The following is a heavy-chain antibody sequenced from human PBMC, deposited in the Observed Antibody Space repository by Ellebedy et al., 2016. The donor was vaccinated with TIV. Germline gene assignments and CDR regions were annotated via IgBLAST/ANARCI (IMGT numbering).Heavy chain of an antibody. Sequence: GGSLRLXXAASGFTFSSYGMSWVRQAPGKGLEWVSGISDSGGSTYYADSVKGRSIISRDNSKNTLYLQMNSLRAEDAAVYYCAKGASSTSLGHWGQGTLVTVSS. J-gene: IGHJ5*02. CDR3: AKGASSTSLGH. CDR1: GFTFSSYG. D-gene: IGHD2-2*01. V-gene: IGHV3-23*01. CDR2: ISDSGGST.